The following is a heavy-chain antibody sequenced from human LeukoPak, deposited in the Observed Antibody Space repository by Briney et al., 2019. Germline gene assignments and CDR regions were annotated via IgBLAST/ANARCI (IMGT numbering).Heavy chain of an antibody. Sequence: ASVKVSCKASGGTFSSYAISWVRQAPGQGLEWMGGIIPIFGTANYAQKFQGRVTITTDESTSTAYMELSSLRSEDTAVYYCARARNYYGSGSYPRLYYYYYMDVWGKGTMVTVSS. V-gene: IGHV1-69*05. CDR2: IIPIFGTA. CDR1: GGTFSSYA. J-gene: IGHJ6*03. D-gene: IGHD3-10*01. CDR3: ARARNYYGSGSYPRLYYYYYMDV.